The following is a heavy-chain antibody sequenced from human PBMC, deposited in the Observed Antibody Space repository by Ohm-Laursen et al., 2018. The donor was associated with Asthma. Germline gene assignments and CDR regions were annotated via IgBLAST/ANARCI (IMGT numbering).Heavy chain of an antibody. CDR1: GGSISSGDYY. J-gene: IGHJ5*02. CDR2: IYYSGST. V-gene: IGHV4-30-4*01. CDR3: ARSRDSGSSDWFDP. D-gene: IGHD1-26*01. Sequence: SQTLSLTCTVSGGSISSGDYYWSWIRQPPGKGLEWIGYIYYSGSTYYNPSLKSRVTISVDTSKNQFSRKLSSVTAADTAVYYCARSRDSGSSDWFDPWGQGTLVTVSS.